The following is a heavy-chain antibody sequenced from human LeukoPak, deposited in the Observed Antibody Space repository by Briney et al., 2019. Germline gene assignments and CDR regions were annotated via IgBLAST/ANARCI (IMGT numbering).Heavy chain of an antibody. CDR1: GFTFDEYG. D-gene: IGHD4-17*01. V-gene: IGHV3-20*04. CDR2: INWDGGST. Sequence: GGSLRLSCAASGFTFDEYGMSWVCQAPGKGLEWVSSINWDGGSTAYADSVQGRFTISRDNAKNSLHLQMKSLRAEDTAIYYCARGIESYGDYGYWGQGILVTVSS. J-gene: IGHJ4*02. CDR3: ARGIESYGDYGY.